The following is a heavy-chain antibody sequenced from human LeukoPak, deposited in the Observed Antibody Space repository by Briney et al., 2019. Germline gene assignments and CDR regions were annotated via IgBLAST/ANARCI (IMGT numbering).Heavy chain of an antibody. CDR3: ARSSTTDANHYYYYYMDV. V-gene: IGHV4-4*07. CDR2: MYTSGST. Sequence: SETLSLTCTVSGGSINSYYWSWLRQPAGEGLEWIGRMYTSGSTNYNPSLKSRVTISVDTSKNQFSLKLSSVTAADTAVYYCARSSTTDANHYYYYYMDVWGRGTTVTVSS. CDR1: GGSINSYY. D-gene: IGHD2-2*01. J-gene: IGHJ6*03.